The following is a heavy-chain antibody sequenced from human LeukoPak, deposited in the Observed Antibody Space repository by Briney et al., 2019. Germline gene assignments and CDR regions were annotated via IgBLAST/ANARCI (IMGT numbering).Heavy chain of an antibody. J-gene: IGHJ4*02. Sequence: GASVKVSCKASGYTFTNYGISWVRQAPGQGLEWMGWINTYNGNTNYAQKLQGRVTMTTDTSASTAYMELRRLRSDDTALYYCARGSVSSWYKYYFDYWGQGTLVTVSS. CDR1: GYTFTNYG. CDR3: ARGSVSSWYKYYFDY. V-gene: IGHV1-18*01. D-gene: IGHD6-13*01. CDR2: INTYNGNT.